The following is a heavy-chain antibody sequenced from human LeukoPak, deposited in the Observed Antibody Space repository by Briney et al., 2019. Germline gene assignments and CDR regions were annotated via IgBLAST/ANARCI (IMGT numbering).Heavy chain of an antibody. CDR3: ARGEMYGGRWSYLKFDP. J-gene: IGHJ5*02. V-gene: IGHV1-18*01. CDR1: GYTFTSYG. CDR2: FNTYNGNT. Sequence: GASVKVSCKASGYTFTSYGISWVRQARGQGLEWMGWFNTYNGNTNYAQKFQGRVTMTTDTSTSTANMELRSLRFDDTAVYYCARGEMYGGRWSYLKFDPWGQGTLVTVSS. D-gene: IGHD4-23*01.